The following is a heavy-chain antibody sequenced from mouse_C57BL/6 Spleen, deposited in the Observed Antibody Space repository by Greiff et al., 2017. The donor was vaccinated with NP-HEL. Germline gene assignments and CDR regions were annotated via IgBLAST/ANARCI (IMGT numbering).Heavy chain of an antibody. V-gene: IGHV1-26*01. Sequence: VQLQQSGPELVKPGASVKISCKASGYTFTDYYMNWVKQSHGKSLEWIGDINPNNGGTSYNQKFKGKATLTVDKSSSTAYMELRSLTSEDSAVYYCARGTTVVADYWGQGTTLTVSS. CDR1: GYTFTDYY. CDR2: INPNNGGT. CDR3: ARGTTVVADY. J-gene: IGHJ2*01. D-gene: IGHD1-1*01.